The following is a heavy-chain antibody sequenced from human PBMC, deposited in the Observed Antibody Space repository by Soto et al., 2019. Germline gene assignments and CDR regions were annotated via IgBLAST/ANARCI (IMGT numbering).Heavy chain of an antibody. CDR2: ISPISGGT. Sequence: QVQLVQSGAEVKKPGASVKVSCKASGYTFTGYYIHWVRQAPGQGLEWMGWISPISGGTHYAQKYQGWVTMTRATSISTAYRERGRLKSDDTAVYYCARSSGPRIYYGRDVWGQGTTFTVSS. CDR3: ARSSGPRIYYGRDV. CDR1: GYTFTGYY. V-gene: IGHV1-2*04. D-gene: IGHD6-19*01. J-gene: IGHJ6*02.